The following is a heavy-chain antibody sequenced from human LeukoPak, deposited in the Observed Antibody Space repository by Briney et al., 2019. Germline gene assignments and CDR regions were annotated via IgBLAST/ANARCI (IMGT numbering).Heavy chain of an antibody. CDR1: GFTFSSYS. CDR2: ISSSSSYI. Sequence: GGSLRLSCAASGFTFSSYSMNWVRQAPGKGLEWVSSISSSSSYIYYADSVKGRFTISRDNAKNSLYLQMNSLRAEDTAVYYCARNNEASNYDLWSGYQYNWFDPWGQGTLVTVSS. V-gene: IGHV3-21*01. CDR3: ARNNEASNYDLWSGYQYNWFDP. D-gene: IGHD3-3*01. J-gene: IGHJ5*02.